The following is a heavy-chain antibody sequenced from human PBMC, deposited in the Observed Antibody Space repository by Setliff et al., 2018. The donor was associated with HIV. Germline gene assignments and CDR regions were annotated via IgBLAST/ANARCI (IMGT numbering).Heavy chain of an antibody. J-gene: IGHJ4*02. CDR3: ARNYGADSNYFDY. V-gene: IGHV1-46*01. CDR1: GYTFTGYY. CDR2: INPSGGST. D-gene: IGHD4-17*01. Sequence: ASVKVSCKASGYTFTGYYIHWVRQAPGQGLEWMGRINPSGGSTSYAQKFQGRVTMTRDTSTSTVYMELSSLRSEDTAMYYCARNYGADSNYFDYWGQGTLVTVSS.